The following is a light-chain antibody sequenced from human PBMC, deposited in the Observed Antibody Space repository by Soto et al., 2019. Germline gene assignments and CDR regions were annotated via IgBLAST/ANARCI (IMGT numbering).Light chain of an antibody. J-gene: IGKJ1*01. CDR2: GAS. CDR3: QQYGSSPKT. V-gene: IGKV3-20*01. Sequence: EIVLTQSPGTLSLSPGERATLSCRASQSVSSSYLAWYQRKPGQAPRLLISGASSRATGIPDRFSGSGSGTDLTLTISRLEPEDFAVYYCQQYGSSPKTFGQGTKVEIK. CDR1: QSVSSSY.